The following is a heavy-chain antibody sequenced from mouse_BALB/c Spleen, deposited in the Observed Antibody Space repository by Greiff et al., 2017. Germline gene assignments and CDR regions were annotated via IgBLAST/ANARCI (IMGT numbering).Heavy chain of an antibody. V-gene: IGHV1-14*01. CDR3: ARLRHTTFDY. CDR1: GYTFTSYV. D-gene: IGHD1-1*01. Sequence: EVQGVESGPELVKPGASVKMSCKASGYTFTSYVMHWVKQKPGQGLEWIGYINPYNDGTKYNEKFKGKATLTSDKSSSTAYMELSSLTSEDSAVYYCARLRHTTFDYWGQGTTLTVSS. J-gene: IGHJ2*01. CDR2: INPYNDGT.